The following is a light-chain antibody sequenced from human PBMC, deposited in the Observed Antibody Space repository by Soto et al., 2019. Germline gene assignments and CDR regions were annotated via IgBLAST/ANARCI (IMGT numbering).Light chain of an antibody. Sequence: DIQMTQSPSSLSASVGDRVTVTCRASQGISNFLAWYQQKPGKVPKLLIYAASTLQLGVPPRFSGSGSGTDFTLTINSLQPEDVATYYCQKYNSVPITFGQGTRLEIK. CDR2: AAS. J-gene: IGKJ5*01. CDR3: QKYNSVPIT. V-gene: IGKV1-27*01. CDR1: QGISNF.